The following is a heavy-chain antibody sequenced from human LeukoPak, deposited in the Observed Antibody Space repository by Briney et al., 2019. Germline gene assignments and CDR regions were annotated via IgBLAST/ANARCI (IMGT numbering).Heavy chain of an antibody. CDR3: ARGFRGYSYGQGVRYFDY. CDR1: GGSISSSSYY. Sequence: SETLSLTCTVSGGSISSSSYYWSWIRQPPGKGLEWIGEINHSGSTNYNPSLKSRVTISVDTSKNQFSLKLSSVTAADTAVYYCARGFRGYSYGQGVRYFDYWGQGTLVTVSS. CDR2: INHSGST. J-gene: IGHJ4*02. V-gene: IGHV4-39*07. D-gene: IGHD5-18*01.